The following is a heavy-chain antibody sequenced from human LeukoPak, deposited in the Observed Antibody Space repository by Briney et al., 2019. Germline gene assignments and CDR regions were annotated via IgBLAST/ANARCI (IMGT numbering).Heavy chain of an antibody. CDR3: ARTYYDFWSGDKASYFDY. CDR1: GGSISSYY. J-gene: IGHJ4*02. CDR2: IYYSGSP. V-gene: IGHV4-59*01. D-gene: IGHD3-3*01. Sequence: SETLSLTCTVSGGSISSYYWSWIRQPPGKGLEWIGYIYYSGSPNYNPSLKSRVTISVDTSKNQFSLKLSSVTAADTAVYYCARTYYDFWSGDKASYFDYWGQGTLVTVSS.